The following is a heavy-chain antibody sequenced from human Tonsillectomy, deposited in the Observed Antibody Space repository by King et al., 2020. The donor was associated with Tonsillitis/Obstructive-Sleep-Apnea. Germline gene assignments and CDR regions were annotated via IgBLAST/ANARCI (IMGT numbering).Heavy chain of an antibody. Sequence: EVQLVESGGGLVQPGGSLKLSCAASGFTLSSYAMGWVRQAPGKGLEWVSTLSGSGGSTYYADSVKGRFTISRDNSKNTLYRQMNSLRAEDTAVYFCAKENGDYDFWSGHPYNLWGQGTLVTVSS. CDR3: AKENGDYDFWSGHPYNL. CDR1: GFTLSSYA. D-gene: IGHD3-3*01. CDR2: LSGSGGST. V-gene: IGHV3-23*04. J-gene: IGHJ4*02.